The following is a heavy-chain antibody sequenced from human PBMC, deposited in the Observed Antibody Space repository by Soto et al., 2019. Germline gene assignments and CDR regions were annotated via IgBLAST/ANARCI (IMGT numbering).Heavy chain of an antibody. CDR3: ARDRDGVVVPAAMGWFDP. D-gene: IGHD2-2*01. Sequence: GGSLRLSCAASGFTFSSYWMSWVRQAPGKGLEWVANIKQDGSEKYYVDSVKGRFTISRDNAKNSLYLQMNSLRAEDTAVYYCARDRDGVVVPAAMGWFDPWGQGTLVTVSS. CDR1: GFTFSSYW. V-gene: IGHV3-7*01. CDR2: IKQDGSEK. J-gene: IGHJ5*02.